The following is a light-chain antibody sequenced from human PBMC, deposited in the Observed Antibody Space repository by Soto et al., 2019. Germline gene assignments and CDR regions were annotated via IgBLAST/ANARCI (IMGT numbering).Light chain of an antibody. Sequence: DLQMTQSPSTLSASVGDRVTITCRASQSIINWLGWYQQKPGKAPKLLIYKASSLESGVPSRFSGSGSGTEFTLTISSLQPDDSATYYCQQYKSRRTFGQGTKVDIK. V-gene: IGKV1-5*03. CDR3: QQYKSRRT. J-gene: IGKJ1*01. CDR1: QSIINW. CDR2: KAS.